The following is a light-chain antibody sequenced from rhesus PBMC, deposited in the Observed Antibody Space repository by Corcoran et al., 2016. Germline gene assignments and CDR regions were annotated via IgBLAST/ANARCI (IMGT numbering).Light chain of an antibody. CDR1: QGISSW. Sequence: DIQMTQSPSSLSASVGDKVTLTCRASQGISSWLAWYQPNVEKAPNLLSYKASSLQSGVPSRFSGSGSGTDFTLTISSLQPEDFATYYCLQYNSSPWTFGQGTKVEIK. J-gene: IGKJ1*01. CDR3: LQYNSSPWT. V-gene: IGKV1-22*01. CDR2: KAS.